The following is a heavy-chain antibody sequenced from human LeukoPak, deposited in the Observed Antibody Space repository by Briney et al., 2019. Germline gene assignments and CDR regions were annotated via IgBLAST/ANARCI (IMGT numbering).Heavy chain of an antibody. CDR2: IWYDGSNK. J-gene: IGHJ4*02. V-gene: IGHV3-33*01. D-gene: IGHD3-22*01. CDR1: GFTFSSYG. CDR3: ARDGDYYDSSGYYGY. Sequence: GRSLRLSCAASGFTFSSYGMHWVRQAPGKGLEWVAVIWYDGSNKYYADSVKGRFTISRDNSKNTLYLQMNSLRAEDTAVYYCARDGDYYDSSGYYGYWGQGILVTVSS.